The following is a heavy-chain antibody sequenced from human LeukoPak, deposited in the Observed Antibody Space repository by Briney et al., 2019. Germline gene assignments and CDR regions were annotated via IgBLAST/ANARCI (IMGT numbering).Heavy chain of an antibody. V-gene: IGHV4-59*01. Sequence: SETLSLTCTVSGGSISSYYWSWIRQPPGKGLEWIGYIYYSGSTNYNPSLKSRVTISVDTSKNQFSLKLSSVTAADTAVYYCARDLWFGDLYYSYYYMDVWGKGTTVTVSS. D-gene: IGHD3-10*01. CDR3: ARDLWFGDLYYSYYYMDV. CDR2: IYYSGST. CDR1: GGSISSYY. J-gene: IGHJ6*03.